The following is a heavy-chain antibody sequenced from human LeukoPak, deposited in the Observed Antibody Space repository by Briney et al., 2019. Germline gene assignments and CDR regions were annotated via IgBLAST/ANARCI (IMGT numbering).Heavy chain of an antibody. D-gene: IGHD2-15*01. CDR2: ISSDGGGT. Sequence: GGSLRLSCSASEFTFSSYAMHWVRQAPGKGLECVSAISSDGGGTYYPDSVKGRFSTSRDNSKNTLYLQMGSLRPEDMGVYYCVRSRSGYYDYWGQGTLVTVSS. CDR1: EFTFSSYA. J-gene: IGHJ4*02. V-gene: IGHV3-64*02. CDR3: VRSRSGYYDY.